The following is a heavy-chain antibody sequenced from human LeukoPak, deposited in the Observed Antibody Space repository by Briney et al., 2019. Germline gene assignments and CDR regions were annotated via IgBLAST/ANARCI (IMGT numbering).Heavy chain of an antibody. D-gene: IGHD3-9*01. CDR3: AGEARLDDILTGYSPYFDY. J-gene: IGHJ4*02. V-gene: IGHV4-39*07. CDR1: GGSISSSSYY. CDR2: IYYSGST. Sequence: SETLSLTCTVSGGSISSSSYYWGWIRQPPGKGLEWIGSIYYSGSTYYNPSLKSRVTISVDTSKNQFSLKLSSVTAADTAVYYCAGEARLDDILTGYSPYFDYWGQGTLVTVSS.